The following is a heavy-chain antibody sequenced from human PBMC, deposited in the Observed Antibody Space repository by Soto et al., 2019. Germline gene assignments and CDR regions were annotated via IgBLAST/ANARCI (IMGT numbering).Heavy chain of an antibody. V-gene: IGHV4-30-2*01. CDR2: IYHSGST. D-gene: IGHD3-3*01. CDR3: AREGTYYDFWSGYKRGNYYGMDV. J-gene: IGHJ6*02. CDR1: GGSSSGGYS. Sequence: SETLSLTCTVSGGSSSGGYSWSWIRQPPGKGLEWIGYIYHSGSTYYNPSLKSRVTISVDRSKNQFSLKLSSVTAADTAVYYCAREGTYYDFWSGYKRGNYYGMDVWGQGTTVTVSS.